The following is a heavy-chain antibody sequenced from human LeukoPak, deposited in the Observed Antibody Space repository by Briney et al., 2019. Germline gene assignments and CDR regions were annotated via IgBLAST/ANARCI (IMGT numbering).Heavy chain of an antibody. CDR1: GFTFGDYT. D-gene: IGHD2-2*02. CDR2: LRHQGYGAPT. Sequence: GGSLRLSCRASGFTFGDYTMTWVRHTPGKGLEWVGHLRHQGYGAPTEKAASVEGRFTISRDDWNSIVYLQMNSLKTEDSAVYYCTRVVTDSYTSGSFRNWFDSWGQGTLVTVSS. CDR3: TRVVTDSYTSGSFRNWFDS. J-gene: IGHJ5*01. V-gene: IGHV3-49*04.